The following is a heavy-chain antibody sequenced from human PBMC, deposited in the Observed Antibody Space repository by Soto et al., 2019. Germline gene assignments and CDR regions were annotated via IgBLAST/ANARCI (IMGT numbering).Heavy chain of an antibody. CDR1: GGSISSGGYY. CDR2: IYSTGNT. J-gene: IGHJ6*02. CDR3: RRSSRYSTDV. V-gene: IGHV4-39*01. Sequence: PSETLSLTCTVSGGSISSGGYYWSWIRQHPGKGLEWIGYIYSTGNTYYKPSLNSQVTISVDTSKNQFSLNVISVTAADTAVYYCRRSSRYSTDVWGQGTTVTVSS. D-gene: IGHD6-13*01.